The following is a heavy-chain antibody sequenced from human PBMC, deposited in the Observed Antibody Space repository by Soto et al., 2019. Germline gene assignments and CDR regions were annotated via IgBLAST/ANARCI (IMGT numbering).Heavy chain of an antibody. CDR1: GYNFATYW. Sequence: GESLKISCKGSGYNFATYWIAWVRQLPGKGPEWIVIIYPGDSDTSYSPSFQGQVTISVDKSISTAYLQWNSLKASDTAVYYCARRGYSYGLDVWGQGTKVTVSS. CDR3: ARRGYSYGLDV. D-gene: IGHD5-18*01. J-gene: IGHJ6*02. CDR2: IYPGDSDT. V-gene: IGHV5-51*01.